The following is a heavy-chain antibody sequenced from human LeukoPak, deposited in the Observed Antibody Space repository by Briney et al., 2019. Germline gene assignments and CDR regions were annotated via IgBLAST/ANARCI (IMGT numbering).Heavy chain of an antibody. CDR2: IKSKTDGGTT. CDR1: GFTFSNAW. V-gene: IGHV3-15*01. D-gene: IGHD3-10*01. Sequence: GGSLRLSCAASGFTFSNAWMSWVRQAPGKGLEWVGRIKSKTDGGTTDYAAPVKGRFTISRDDSKNTLYLQMNSLKTEDTAVYYCTTARQSYGSRTDAFDIWGQGTMVTVSS. CDR3: TTARQSYGSRTDAFDI. J-gene: IGHJ3*02.